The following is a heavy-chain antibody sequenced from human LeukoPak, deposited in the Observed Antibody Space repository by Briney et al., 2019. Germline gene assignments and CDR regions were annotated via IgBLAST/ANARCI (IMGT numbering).Heavy chain of an antibody. Sequence: SETPSLTCTVSGGSISSYYWSWIRQPPGKGLEWIGYIYYSGSTNYNPSLKSRVTISVDTSKNQFSLKLSSVTAADTAVYYCARVFYGSGSYYYFDYWGQGTLVTVSS. CDR2: IYYSGST. J-gene: IGHJ4*02. CDR1: GGSISSYY. V-gene: IGHV4-59*01. D-gene: IGHD3-10*01. CDR3: ARVFYGSGSYYYFDY.